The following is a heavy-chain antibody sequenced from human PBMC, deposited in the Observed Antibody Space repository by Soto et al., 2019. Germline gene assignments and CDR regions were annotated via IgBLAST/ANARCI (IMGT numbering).Heavy chain of an antibody. CDR2: IIPMYGTV. CDR1: GGTFSSYV. Sequence: ASGKVSCEASGGTFSSYVISWVRQAPGQGPEWMGGIIPMYGTVNYAQKFQDRVTIIADTSTSTAYMELSSLRSEDTAVYYCARDLGGCSGGSCRYNWFDPWGQGTLVTVSS. CDR3: ARDLGGCSGGSCRYNWFDP. D-gene: IGHD2-15*01. J-gene: IGHJ5*02. V-gene: IGHV1-69*06.